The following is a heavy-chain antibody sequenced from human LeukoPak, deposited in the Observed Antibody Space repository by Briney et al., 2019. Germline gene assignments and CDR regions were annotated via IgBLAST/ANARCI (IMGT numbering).Heavy chain of an antibody. Sequence: PSETLSLTCTVSGGSISSSGYYWGWIRQPPGKGLEWIGSISYSGSTYYNPSLKSRLTISVDTSKNQFSLKLSSVTAADTAVYYCARREVPIYGDYFDYWGQGTLVTVSS. D-gene: IGHD4-17*01. CDR1: GGSISSSGYY. CDR2: ISYSGST. J-gene: IGHJ4*02. V-gene: IGHV4-39*01. CDR3: ARREVPIYGDYFDY.